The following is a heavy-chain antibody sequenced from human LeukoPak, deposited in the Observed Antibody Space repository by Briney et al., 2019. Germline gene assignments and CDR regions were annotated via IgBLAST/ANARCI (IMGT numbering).Heavy chain of an antibody. V-gene: IGHV4-34*01. D-gene: IGHD6-19*01. Sequence: PSETLSLTCTVSGGSISSYYWSWIRQPPGKGLEWIGEINHSGSTNYNPSLKRRVTISVDTSKNQFSLKLSSVTAADTAVYYCARRQGYSSGWYWFDPWGQGTLVTVSS. CDR3: ARRQGYSSGWYWFDP. CDR2: INHSGST. J-gene: IGHJ5*02. CDR1: GGSISSYY.